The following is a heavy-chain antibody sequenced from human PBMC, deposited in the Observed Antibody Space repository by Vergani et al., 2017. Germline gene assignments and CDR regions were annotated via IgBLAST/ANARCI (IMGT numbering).Heavy chain of an antibody. V-gene: IGHV4-61*02. CDR1: GVSVSSTAFY. CDR2: IYGSGNI. J-gene: IGHJ5*02. D-gene: IGHD3/OR15-3a*01. CDR3: ARGETRTDWLDP. Sequence: QVQLQESGPELVKPSQTLSLTCSVSGVSVSSTAFYWNWIRQPAGKGLEWIGRIYGSGNINYSPALESRVTISRDTWKNQFSLKVHSVTAADTAVYYCARGETRTDWLDPGGKGTQVIVSS.